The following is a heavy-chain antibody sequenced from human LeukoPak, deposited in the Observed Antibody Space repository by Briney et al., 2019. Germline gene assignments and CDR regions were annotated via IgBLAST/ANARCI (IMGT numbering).Heavy chain of an antibody. CDR3: VRDGANYDSGGYGNI. D-gene: IGHD3-22*01. J-gene: IGHJ4*02. Sequence: SQTLSLTCSVSGGSIGSGIYSWSWIRQPPGKGLEWIGYIFHTGSTSYNPSLKSRVTISVDTSRNQFSLKLSSVTAADTAMYYCVRDGANYDSGGYGNIWGQGTLVTVSS. CDR1: GGSIGSGIYS. CDR2: IFHTGST. V-gene: IGHV4-30-2*01.